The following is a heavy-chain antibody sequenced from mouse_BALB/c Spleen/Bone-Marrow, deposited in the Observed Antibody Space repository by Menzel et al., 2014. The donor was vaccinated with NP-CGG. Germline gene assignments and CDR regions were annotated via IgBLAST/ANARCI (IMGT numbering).Heavy chain of an antibody. CDR2: IYPGNVNT. D-gene: IGHD1-1*01. CDR3: ARYGSSYYFDY. CDR1: GYTFTSYY. Sequence: QVQLQQPGPELVKPGASVRISCKASGYTFTSYYIHWVKQRPGQGLEWIGWIYPGNVNTKYNEKFKGKATLTADKSSSTAYMQLRSLTSEDSAVYFCARYGSSYYFDYWGQGTTLTVSS. J-gene: IGHJ2*01. V-gene: IGHV1S56*01.